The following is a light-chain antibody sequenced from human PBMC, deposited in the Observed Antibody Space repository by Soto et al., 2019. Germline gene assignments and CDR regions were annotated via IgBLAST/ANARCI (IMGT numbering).Light chain of an antibody. CDR2: AAS. CDR3: QQLNSYPIT. CDR1: QVISSY. J-gene: IGKJ5*01. Sequence: IQLTQSPSFLSASLGDRVTITWRASQVISSYLAWYQQKPGKAPKLLSYAASTLQSGVPSRFSGSRSGTEFTLAISSLKTEDFATYYCQQLNSYPITFCQGTRLEIK. V-gene: IGKV1-9*01.